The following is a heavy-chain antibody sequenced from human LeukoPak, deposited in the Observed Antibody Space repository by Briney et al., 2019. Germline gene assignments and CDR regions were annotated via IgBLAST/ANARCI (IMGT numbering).Heavy chain of an antibody. CDR1: GGSISSYY. J-gene: IGHJ4*02. V-gene: IGHV4-59*12. CDR3: ARDIPNCTNGVCRYYFDY. CDR2: IYYSGST. Sequence: SETLSLTCTVSGGSISSYYWSWIRQPPGKGLEWIGYIYYSGSTNYNPSLKSRVTISVDTSKNQFSLKLSSVTAADTAVYYCARDIPNCTNGVCRYYFDYWGQGTLVTVSS. D-gene: IGHD2-8*01.